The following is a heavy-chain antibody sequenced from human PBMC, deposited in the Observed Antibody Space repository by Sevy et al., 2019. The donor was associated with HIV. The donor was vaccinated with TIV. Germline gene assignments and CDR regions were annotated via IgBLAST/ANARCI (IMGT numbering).Heavy chain of an antibody. Sequence: GGSLRLSCAASGFAFSDYAMHWVRQAPGKGLGGVAAISYAGDNKYFADSVKGRFTVSKDNSKNTLYLEMNSLRAEDTAVYYCAKAHADCSGGTCYTAHYYYDMDVWGRGATVTVSS. CDR2: ISYAGDNK. J-gene: IGHJ6*02. CDR3: AKAHADCSGGTCYTAHYYYDMDV. CDR1: GFAFSDYA. D-gene: IGHD2-15*01. V-gene: IGHV3-30*18.